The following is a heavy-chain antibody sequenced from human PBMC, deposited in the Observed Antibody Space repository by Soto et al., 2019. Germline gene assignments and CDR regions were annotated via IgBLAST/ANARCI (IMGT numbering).Heavy chain of an antibody. CDR3: ASTMYDSSAYYYWYLGL. D-gene: IGHD3-22*01. J-gene: IGHJ2*01. CDR2: IIPIFGTA. V-gene: IGHV1-69*06. Sequence: QVELVQSGAEVKKPGSSVKVSCQASEDTFRNYAISWVRQAPGQGLEWMGGIIPIFGTANYAQKCQGRVTFTADTSANTVYLELSSLRSEDTAVYYCASTMYDSSAYYYWYLGLWGRGTLVTVSS. CDR1: EDTFRNYA.